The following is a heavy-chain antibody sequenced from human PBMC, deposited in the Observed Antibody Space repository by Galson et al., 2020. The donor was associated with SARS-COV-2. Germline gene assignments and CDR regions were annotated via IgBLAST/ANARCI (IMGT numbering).Heavy chain of an antibody. D-gene: IGHD2-2*02. J-gene: IGHJ5*02. V-gene: IGHV3-33*05. Sequence: GGSLRLSCGASGFIFNTFGMQWVRQAPGKGLEWVAFISFDGTNDYYADSVKGRFTVSRDNSKNTLYLQMNSLRVEDTAVYYCARYRYCSITTCYNWFDPWGQGPRSPSPQ. CDR2: ISFDGTND. CDR3: ARYRYCSITTCYNWFDP. CDR1: GFIFNTFG.